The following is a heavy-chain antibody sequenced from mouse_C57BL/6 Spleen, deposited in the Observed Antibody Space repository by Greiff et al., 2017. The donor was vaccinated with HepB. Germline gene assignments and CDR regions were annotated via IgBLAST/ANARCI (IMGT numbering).Heavy chain of an antibody. CDR2: ISSGSSTI. V-gene: IGHV5-17*01. J-gene: IGHJ2*01. CDR3: ARGHYDYDLDY. CDR1: GFTFSDYG. D-gene: IGHD2-4*01. Sequence: EVQVVESGGGLVKPGGSLKLSCAASGFTFSDYGMHWVRQAPEKGLEWVAYISSGSSTIYYADTVKGRFTISRDNAKNTLFLQMTSLRSEDTAMYYCARGHYDYDLDYWGQGTTLTVSS.